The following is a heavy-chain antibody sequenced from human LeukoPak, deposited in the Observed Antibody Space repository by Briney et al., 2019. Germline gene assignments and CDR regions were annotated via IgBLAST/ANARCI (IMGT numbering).Heavy chain of an antibody. D-gene: IGHD3-22*01. V-gene: IGHV3-23*01. CDR1: GFPFSRYG. CDR3: AKDVLDTSGYDY. J-gene: IGHJ4*02. CDR2: ISGSGDSK. Sequence: GSLRLSCGASGFPFSRYGMSWVRQAPGKGVEWVSSISGSGDSKNYADSAKGRFTISRDNFKNTLYLEMNNLRADDTAVYYCAKDVLDTSGYDYWGQGTLVTVSS.